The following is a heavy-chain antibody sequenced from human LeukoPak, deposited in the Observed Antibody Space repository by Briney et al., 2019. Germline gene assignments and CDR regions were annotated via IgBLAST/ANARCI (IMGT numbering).Heavy chain of an antibody. CDR1: GGSFSGYY. CDR2: ISHSGSA. J-gene: IGHJ4*02. D-gene: IGHD3-22*01. V-gene: IGHV4-34*01. CDR3: TRRVGTNPYYYDSSGYFDY. Sequence: SETLSLTCAVYGGSFSGYYWSWIRQPPGKGLEWIGEISHSGSANYNSSLKSRVIISVDTSKSQFSLKLNSVTAADTALYYCTRRVGTNPYYYDSSGYFDYWGQGTLVIVSS.